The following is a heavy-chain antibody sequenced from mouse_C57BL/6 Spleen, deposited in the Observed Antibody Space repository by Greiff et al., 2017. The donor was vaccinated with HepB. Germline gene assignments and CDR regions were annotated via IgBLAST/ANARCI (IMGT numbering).Heavy chain of an antibody. V-gene: IGHV1-85*01. CDR1: GYTFTSYD. Sequence: QVQLQQSGPELVKPGASVKLSCKASGYTFTSYDINWVKQRPGQGLEWIGLIYPRDGSTKYNEKFKGKATLTVDTSSSTAYMELHSLTSEDSAVYFCARRLWYFDVWGTGTTVTVSS. J-gene: IGHJ1*03. CDR3: ARRLWYFDV. CDR2: IYPRDGST. D-gene: IGHD1-2*01.